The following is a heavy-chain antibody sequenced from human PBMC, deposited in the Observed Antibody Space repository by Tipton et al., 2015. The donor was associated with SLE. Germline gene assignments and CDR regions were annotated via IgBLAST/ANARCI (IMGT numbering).Heavy chain of an antibody. CDR3: ARDRGSSWFFFDY. Sequence: SLRLSCAASGFTFSSYAMSWVRQAPGKGLEWVSVISDSGGTTFYADSVKGRFTISRDNSKNTLYLQMNSLRAEDTAVYYCARDRGSSWFFFDYWGQGTLVTVSS. CDR2: ISDSGGTT. D-gene: IGHD6-13*01. CDR1: GFTFSSYA. J-gene: IGHJ4*02. V-gene: IGHV3-23*01.